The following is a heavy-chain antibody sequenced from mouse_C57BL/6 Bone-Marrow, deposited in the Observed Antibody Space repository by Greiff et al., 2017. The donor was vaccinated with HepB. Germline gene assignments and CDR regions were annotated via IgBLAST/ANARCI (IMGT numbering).Heavy chain of an antibody. D-gene: IGHD1-1*01. Sequence: EVQRVESGGGLVQPGGSMKLSCVASGFTFSNYWMNWVRQSPEKGLEWVAQIRLKSDNYATHYAESVKGRFTISRDDSKSSVYLQMNNLRAENTGIYYCTDGEYYGSSYQFAYWGQGTLVTVSA. CDR1: GFTFSNYW. J-gene: IGHJ3*01. CDR3: TDGEYYGSSYQFAY. CDR2: IRLKSDNYAT. V-gene: IGHV6-3*01.